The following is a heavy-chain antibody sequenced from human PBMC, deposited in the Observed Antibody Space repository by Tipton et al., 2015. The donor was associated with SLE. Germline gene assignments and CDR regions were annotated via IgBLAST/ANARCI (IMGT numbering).Heavy chain of an antibody. CDR1: GGSFSGYY. D-gene: IGHD3-10*01. J-gene: IGHJ4*02. Sequence: TLSLTCAVYGGSFSGYYWSWIRQPPGKGLEWIGEINHSGSTNYNPSLKSRVTISVDTSKNQFSLKLSSVTAADTAVYYCARIVGGEGDYWGQGTLVTVSS. V-gene: IGHV4-34*01. CDR2: INHSGST. CDR3: ARIVGGEGDY.